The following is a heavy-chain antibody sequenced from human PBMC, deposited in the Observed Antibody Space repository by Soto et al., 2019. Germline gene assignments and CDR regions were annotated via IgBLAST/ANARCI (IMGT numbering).Heavy chain of an antibody. V-gene: IGHV4-31*03. Sequence: PSETLSLTCTVSGGSISSGGYYWSWIRQHPGKGLEWIGYIYYSGSTYYNPSLKSRVTISVDTSKNQFSLKLSSVTAADTAVYYCAREVLYDFWSGYKDYWGQGTLVTVSS. D-gene: IGHD3-3*01. CDR2: IYYSGST. J-gene: IGHJ4*02. CDR3: AREVLYDFWSGYKDY. CDR1: GGSISSGGYY.